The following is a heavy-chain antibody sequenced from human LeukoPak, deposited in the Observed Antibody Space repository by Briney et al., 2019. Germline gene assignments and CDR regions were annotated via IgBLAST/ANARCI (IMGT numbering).Heavy chain of an antibody. D-gene: IGHD6-13*01. CDR2: ISGSGGST. J-gene: IGHJ4*02. CDR1: GFTFSSYS. CDR3: AKVLFGIWAAAANDY. V-gene: IGHV3-23*01. Sequence: PGGSLRLSCAASGFTFSSYSMNWVRQAPGKGLEWVSAISGSGGSTYYADSVKGRFTISRDNSKNTLYLQMNSLRAEDTAVYYCAKVLFGIWAAAANDYWGQGTLVTVSS.